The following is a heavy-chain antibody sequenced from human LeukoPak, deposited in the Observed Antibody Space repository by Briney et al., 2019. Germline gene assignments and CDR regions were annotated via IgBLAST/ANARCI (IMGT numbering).Heavy chain of an antibody. J-gene: IGHJ4*02. D-gene: IGHD4-17*01. Sequence: PGGSLRLSCAASGFTFSSYGMHWVRQAPGKGLEWVANIKQDGSEKYYVDSVKGRFTISRDNAKNSLYLQMNSLRAEDTAVYYCAKISRRGGMTTVTSDFDYWGQGTLVTVSS. CDR2: IKQDGSEK. CDR1: GFTFSSYG. CDR3: AKISRRGGMTTVTSDFDY. V-gene: IGHV3-7*03.